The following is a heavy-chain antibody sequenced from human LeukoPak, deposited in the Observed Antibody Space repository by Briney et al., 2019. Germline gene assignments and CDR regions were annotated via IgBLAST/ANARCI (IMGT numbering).Heavy chain of an antibody. Sequence: GGSLRLSCAASGFTFSDYWMSWVRQAPGKGLEWVANIKEDGSEQYYVDAVKGRFTVSRDNARKSVYLQMNSLRADDTAVYYCTKGWSVNWFDPWGQGTLVTVSS. D-gene: IGHD3-3*01. V-gene: IGHV3-7*01. J-gene: IGHJ5*02. CDR1: GFTFSDYW. CDR2: IKEDGSEQ. CDR3: TKGWSVNWFDP.